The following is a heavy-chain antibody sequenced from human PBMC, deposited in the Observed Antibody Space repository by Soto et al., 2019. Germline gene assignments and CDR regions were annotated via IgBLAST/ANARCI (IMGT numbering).Heavy chain of an antibody. CDR2: IWYDGSNQ. V-gene: IGHV3-33*01. Sequence: QGQPVESGAGMVQPGTSLILSCAASGFTFRSYAMNWVRQAPGKGLEWVATIWYDGSNQNYAHSVRGRFTISRDNSKNTLVLQMRSLRVADTAVYYCARDQDGPGSRSFDPLGQGTLVTVSS. CDR3: ARDQDGPGSRSFDP. D-gene: IGHD4-17*01. CDR1: GFTFRSYA. J-gene: IGHJ5*02.